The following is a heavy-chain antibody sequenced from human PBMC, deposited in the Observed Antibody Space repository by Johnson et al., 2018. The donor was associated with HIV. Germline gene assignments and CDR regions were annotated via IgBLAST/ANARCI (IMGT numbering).Heavy chain of an antibody. Sequence: EEQLVVSGGGLVQPGGSLRLSCSASGITVSSNYMSWVRQAPGKGLEWVSVIFTAGDVYYSDSVKGRFTISRDNSKNILYLQMNSLRPEDTAVYYCARDGRDLVTRGSFDVWGQGTVVTVSS. CDR2: IFTAGDV. CDR1: GITVSSNY. D-gene: IGHD3-9*01. J-gene: IGHJ3*01. CDR3: ARDGRDLVTRGSFDV. V-gene: IGHV3-66*01.